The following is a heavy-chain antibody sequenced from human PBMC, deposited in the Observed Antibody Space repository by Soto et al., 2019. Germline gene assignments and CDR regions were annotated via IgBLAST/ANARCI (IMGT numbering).Heavy chain of an antibody. V-gene: IGHV3-21*01. CDR2: ISSSRSNI. D-gene: IGHD5-12*01. CDR3: ARDLGYSGYVDY. J-gene: IGHJ4*02. CDR1: GFTFSSYS. Sequence: EVQLVESGGGLVKPGGSLRLSCAASGFTFSSYSMNWVRQAPGKGLEWVSSISSSRSNIYYADSVKGRFTISGDNAKNSMFLQMNSLRAEDTAVYYCARDLGYSGYVDYWGQGTLVTVSS.